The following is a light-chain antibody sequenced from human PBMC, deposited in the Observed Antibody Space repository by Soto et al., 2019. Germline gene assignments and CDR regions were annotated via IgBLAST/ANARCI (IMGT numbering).Light chain of an antibody. CDR1: QTVTRSY. V-gene: IGKV3-20*01. CDR2: GIS. Sequence: EIVLTQSPGTLSLSPGERATLSCRASQTVTRSYLAWYQHKPGQAPRLLISGISRRAPGIPDRFSGNGSGTDFTLTISRLEPEDYAVYYCHQYDSSPITFGQGTRLEIK. J-gene: IGKJ5*01. CDR3: HQYDSSPIT.